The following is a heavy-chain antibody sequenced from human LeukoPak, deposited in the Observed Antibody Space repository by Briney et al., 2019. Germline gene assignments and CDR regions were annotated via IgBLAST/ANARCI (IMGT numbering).Heavy chain of an antibody. Sequence: PGGSLRLSCAACGFTVSSNYMSWVRQAPGKGLEWVSVSYSGGSSYYADSVKGRFTISRDNSKNTLYLQMNSLRAEDTAVYYCARESAVAASYYFDYWGQGTLVTVSS. D-gene: IGHD6-19*01. CDR1: GFTVSSNY. V-gene: IGHV3-53*05. CDR3: ARESAVAASYYFDY. CDR2: SYSGGSS. J-gene: IGHJ4*02.